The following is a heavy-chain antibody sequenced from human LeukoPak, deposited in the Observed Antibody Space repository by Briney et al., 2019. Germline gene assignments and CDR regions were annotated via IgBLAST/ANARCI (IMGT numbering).Heavy chain of an antibody. CDR3: ARFSWSDAFDI. V-gene: IGHV4-30-2*01. CDR2: IYHSGST. Sequence: PSETLSLTCAVSGGSISSGGYSWSWIRQPPGKGLEWIGYIYHSGSTYYNPSLKSRVTISVDTSKNQFSLNLSSVTAADTAVYYCARFSWSDAFDIWGQGTMVTVSS. J-gene: IGHJ3*02. CDR1: GGSISSGGYS. D-gene: IGHD6-13*01.